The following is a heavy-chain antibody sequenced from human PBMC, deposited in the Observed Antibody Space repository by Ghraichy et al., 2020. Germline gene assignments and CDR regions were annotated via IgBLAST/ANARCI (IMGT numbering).Heavy chain of an antibody. V-gene: IGHV4-34*01. J-gene: IGHJ5*02. Sequence: SETLSLTCAVYGGSFSGYYWSWIRQPPGKGLEWIGEINHSGSTNYNPSLKSRVTISVDTSKNQFSLKLSSVTAADTAVYYCAITGTSDFWSGYYRWFDPWGQGTLVTVSS. CDR3: AITGTSDFWSGYYRWFDP. CDR2: INHSGST. CDR1: GGSFSGYY. D-gene: IGHD3-3*01.